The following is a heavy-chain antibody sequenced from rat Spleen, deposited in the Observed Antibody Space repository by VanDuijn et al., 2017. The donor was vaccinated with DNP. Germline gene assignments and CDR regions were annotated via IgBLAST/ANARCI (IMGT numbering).Heavy chain of an antibody. J-gene: IGHJ3*01. Sequence: EVQLVESGGGLVQPGRSLKLSCAASGFTFSDYYMAWVRQAPTKGLEWVAYIRADGGSTYYGDSVKGRFTISRDNAKNTLYLQMNSLRSEDMATYYCVTHPSWFGYWGPGTLVTVSS. CDR2: IRADGGST. V-gene: IGHV5-27*01. CDR3: VTHPSWFGY. D-gene: IGHD3-8*01. CDR1: GFTFSDYY.